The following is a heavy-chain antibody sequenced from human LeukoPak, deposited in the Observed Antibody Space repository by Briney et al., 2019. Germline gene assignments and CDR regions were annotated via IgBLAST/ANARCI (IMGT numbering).Heavy chain of an antibody. Sequence: SETLSLTCSVSGGSFSNYYWTWIGQSPGKGLEWVGYIYYSGTTDYNPSLKSRVTISIDTSRKQFSLKLTSVTAADTALYYCARGVVLTGYPLDFWGRGTLVTVSS. V-gene: IGHV4-59*01. CDR2: IYYSGTT. J-gene: IGHJ4*02. CDR3: ARGVVLTGYPLDF. CDR1: GGSFSNYY. D-gene: IGHD3-9*01.